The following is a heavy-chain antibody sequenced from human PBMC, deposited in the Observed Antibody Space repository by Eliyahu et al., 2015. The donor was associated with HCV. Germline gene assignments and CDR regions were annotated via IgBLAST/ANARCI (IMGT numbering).Heavy chain of an antibody. D-gene: IGHD4-17*01. V-gene: IGHV4-38-2*02. CDR3: ARESLDFGDYDIEY. CDR2: IFXSGSA. Sequence: QVQLQESGPGLVKPSETLSLTCTVSDVXIXRGYYWGWIRQPPGKGLEWIGSIFXSGSAXYNPSLKSRVSISIDTSKSQFSLRLSSVTAADTAVYYCARESLDFGDYDIEYWGQGTLVTVSS. CDR1: DVXIXRGYY. J-gene: IGHJ4*02.